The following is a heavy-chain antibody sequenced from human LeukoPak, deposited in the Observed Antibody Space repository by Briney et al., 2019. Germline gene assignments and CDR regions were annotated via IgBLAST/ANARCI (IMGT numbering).Heavy chain of an antibody. CDR2: ISGSGGST. V-gene: IGHV3-23*01. J-gene: IGHJ4*02. CDR3: ASAPAFGSGRPY. CDR1: GFTFSSYA. Sequence: PGGSLRLSCAASGFTFSSYAMSWVRQPPGKGLEGVSAISGSGGSTYSAHSVKGRFTISRDNSKNTLYLQMNSLRAEDTAVYYCASAPAFGSGRPYWGQGTLVTVSS. D-gene: IGHD3-10*01.